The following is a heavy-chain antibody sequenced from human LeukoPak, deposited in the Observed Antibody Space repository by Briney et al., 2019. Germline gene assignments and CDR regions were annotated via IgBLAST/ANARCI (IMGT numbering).Heavy chain of an antibody. CDR3: AREMATVRGYYYYYYMDV. Sequence: PGGSLRLSCAASGFTFSSYSMNWVRRAPGKGLEWVSYISSSSSTIYYADSVKGRFTISRDNAKNSLYLQMNSLRAEDTAVYYCAREMATVRGYYYYYYMDVWGKGTTVTVSS. CDR1: GFTFSSYS. J-gene: IGHJ6*03. CDR2: ISSSSSTI. D-gene: IGHD5-24*01. V-gene: IGHV3-48*04.